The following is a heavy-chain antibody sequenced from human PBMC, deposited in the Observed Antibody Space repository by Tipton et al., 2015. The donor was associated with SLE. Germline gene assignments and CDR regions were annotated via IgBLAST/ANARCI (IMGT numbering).Heavy chain of an antibody. J-gene: IGHJ4*02. V-gene: IGHV4-59*08. CDR1: GGSISSYY. CDR3: ARHHSSKVVGSFDY. D-gene: IGHD1-26*01. CDR2: IYYSGST. Sequence: TLSLTCTVSGGSISSYYWSWIRQPPGKGLEWIGYIYYSGSTNYNPSLKSRVTISVDTSKNQFSLKLSSVTAADTAVYYCARHHSSKVVGSFDYWGQGTLVTVSS.